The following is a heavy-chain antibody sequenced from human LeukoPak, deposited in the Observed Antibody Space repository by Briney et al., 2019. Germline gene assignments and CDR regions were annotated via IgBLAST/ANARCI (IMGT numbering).Heavy chain of an antibody. CDR2: IRNNGSDK. CDR1: GFIFNTYG. Sequence: GGSLRLSCVASGFIFNTYGMHWVRQAPGKGLEWVAFIRNNGSDKYYAVSVRGRFTISRENSKNTLYLQMNSLRVEDTALYYCAKDRAYGQFLWGNDYWGQGTLVTVSS. CDR3: AKDRAYGQFLWGNDY. V-gene: IGHV3-30*02. J-gene: IGHJ4*02. D-gene: IGHD2-21*01.